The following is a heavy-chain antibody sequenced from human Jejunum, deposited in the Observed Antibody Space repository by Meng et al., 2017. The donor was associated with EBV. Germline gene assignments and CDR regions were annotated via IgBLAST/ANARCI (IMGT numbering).Heavy chain of an antibody. CDR2: TFYRSRWFY. CDR1: GDSVSSDGAA. CDR3: ARDGPQSLSSFDY. D-gene: IGHD6-6*01. Sequence: QVQLQQSGPGLVNPSPTLSLTCAISGDSVSSDGAAWNWIRQSPSRGLEWLGRTFYRSRWFYDYAPSVKSRITINSDTSKNQFSLHLDSVTPEDTAVYYCARDGPQSLSSFDYWGQGTLVTVSS. J-gene: IGHJ4*02. V-gene: IGHV6-1*01.